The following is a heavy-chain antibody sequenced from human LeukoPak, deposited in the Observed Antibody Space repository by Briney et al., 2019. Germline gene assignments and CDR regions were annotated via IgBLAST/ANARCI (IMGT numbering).Heavy chain of an antibody. CDR1: GYTFTDYY. D-gene: IGHD6-13*01. CDR2: MHPNSGGT. CDR3: ARGEGSSSWTQGYYYGMDV. J-gene: IGHJ6*02. Sequence: GASVKVSCKASGYTFTDYYMHWLRQAPGQGLEWMGWMHPNSGGTNYAQKFQGRVTTTRDTSISTAYMDLSRLRSDDTAVYYCARGEGSSSWTQGYYYGMDVWGQGTTVTVSS. V-gene: IGHV1-2*02.